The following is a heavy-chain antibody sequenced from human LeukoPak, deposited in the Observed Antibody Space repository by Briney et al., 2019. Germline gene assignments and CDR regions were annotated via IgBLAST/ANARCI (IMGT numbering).Heavy chain of an antibody. CDR1: GYTLTELS. CDR2: FDPEDGET. D-gene: IGHD3-9*01. CDR3: ARDRGQYGNFDWLLRGNAFDI. V-gene: IGHV1-24*01. J-gene: IGHJ3*02. Sequence: GASVKVSCKVSGYTLTELSMHWVRQAPGKGLEWMGGFDPEDGETIYAQKFQGRVTITADESTSTAYMELSSLRSEDTAVYYCARDRGQYGNFDWLLRGNAFDIWGQGTMVTVSS.